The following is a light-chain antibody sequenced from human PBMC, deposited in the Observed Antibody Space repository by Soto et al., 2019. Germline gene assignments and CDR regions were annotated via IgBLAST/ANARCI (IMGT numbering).Light chain of an antibody. J-gene: IGLJ2*01. CDR1: SSNIGAGYD. CDR2: GSR. CDR3: QSYDSSLSVYVV. V-gene: IGLV1-40*01. Sequence: QSVLTQPPSVSGAPGQRVTISCTGSSSNIGAGYDVHWYQQLPGTAPKLIIFGSRNRPSGVPDRFSGSKSGSSASLAITGLQAEDEANYYCQSYDSSLSVYVVFGGGTKLTVL.